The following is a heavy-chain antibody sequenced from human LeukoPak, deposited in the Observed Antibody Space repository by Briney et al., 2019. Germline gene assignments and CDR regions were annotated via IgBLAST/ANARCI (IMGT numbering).Heavy chain of an antibody. CDR3: ARAENYYYDSSGYYYYFDY. Sequence: GASVKVSCKASGYTFTGYYMHWVRQAPGQGLEWMGWINPNSGGTNYAQKFQGRVTMTRDTSISTAYMELSRLRSDDTAVYYCARAENYYYDSSGYYYYFDYWGQGTLVTVSS. V-gene: IGHV1-2*02. J-gene: IGHJ4*02. D-gene: IGHD3-22*01. CDR1: GYTFTGYY. CDR2: INPNSGGT.